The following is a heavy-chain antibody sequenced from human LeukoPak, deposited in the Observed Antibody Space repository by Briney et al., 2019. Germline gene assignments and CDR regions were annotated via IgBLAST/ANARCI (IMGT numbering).Heavy chain of an antibody. CDR3: ARDRRSGGSTNWFDP. J-gene: IGHJ5*02. CDR2: ISAYNGNT. D-gene: IGHD2-15*01. CDR1: GYMFTSYG. V-gene: IGHV1-18*01. Sequence: GASVKVSCKASGYMFTSYGINWVRQAPGRGLEWMGWISAYNGNTNYAQKLQGRVTMTTDTSTSTAYMELRSLRSDDTAVYYCARDRRSGGSTNWFDPWGQGTLVTVSS.